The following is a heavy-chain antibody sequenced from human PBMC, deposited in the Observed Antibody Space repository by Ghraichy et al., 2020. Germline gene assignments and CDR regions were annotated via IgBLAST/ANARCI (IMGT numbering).Heavy chain of an antibody. CDR1: GYSISSGYY. J-gene: IGHJ4*02. V-gene: IGHV4-38-2*02. CDR2: IYHSGST. CDR3: ARGGGSSSWGYFDY. Sequence: ESLNISCTVSGYSISSGYYWGWIRQPPGKGLEWIGSIYHSGSTYYNPSLKSRVTISVDTSKNQVSLKVNSVTAADTAVHYCARGGGSSSWGYFDYWGQGTLVTVSS. D-gene: IGHD6-13*01.